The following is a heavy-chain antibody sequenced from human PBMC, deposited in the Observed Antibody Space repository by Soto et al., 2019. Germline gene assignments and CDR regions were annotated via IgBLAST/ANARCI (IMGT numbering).Heavy chain of an antibody. CDR2: ISGSGGST. D-gene: IGHD3-10*01. Sequence: GGSLRLSCAASGFTFSSYAMSWVRQAPGKGLEWVSAISGSGGSTYYADSVKGRFTISRDNSKNTLYLQMNSLRAEDTAVYYCAVLSGVAWFGELLSAFDIWGQGTMVTVSS. V-gene: IGHV3-23*01. CDR1: GFTFSSYA. CDR3: AVLSGVAWFGELLSAFDI. J-gene: IGHJ3*02.